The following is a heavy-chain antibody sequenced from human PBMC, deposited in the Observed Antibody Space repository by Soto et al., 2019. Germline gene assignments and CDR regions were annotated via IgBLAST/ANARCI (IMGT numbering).Heavy chain of an antibody. D-gene: IGHD1-26*01. CDR1: GFTFSAYG. J-gene: IGHJ6*02. Sequence: GSLILSCAASGFTFSAYGIHWVRQAPGKGLEWVAVISHDGSNTNYADSVKGRFTFSRDNSKDTVYLQMNSLRDEDTAVYYCVRGNIAYRCINTRPCGMDVWGQGTTVTVSS. CDR3: VRGNIAYRCINTRPCGMDV. CDR2: ISHDGSNT. V-gene: IGHV3-30*03.